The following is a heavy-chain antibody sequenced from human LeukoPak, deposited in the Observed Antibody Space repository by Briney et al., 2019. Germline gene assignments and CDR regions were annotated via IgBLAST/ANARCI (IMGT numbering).Heavy chain of an antibody. CDR3: ARDYSRGINYDILTGYPY. CDR1: GYTFTSYD. D-gene: IGHD3-9*01. J-gene: IGHJ4*02. Sequence: ASVKVSCKASGYTFTSYDINWVRQATGQGLEWMGWMNPNSGNTGYAQKFQGRVTITRNTSISTAYMELRSLRSDDTAVYYCARDYSRGINYDILTGYPYWGQGTLVTVSS. V-gene: IGHV1-8*03. CDR2: MNPNSGNT.